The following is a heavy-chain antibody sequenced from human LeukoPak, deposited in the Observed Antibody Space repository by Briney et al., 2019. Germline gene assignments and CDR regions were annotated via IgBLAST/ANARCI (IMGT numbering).Heavy chain of an antibody. D-gene: IGHD1-1*01. CDR3: ARDSGTHYFDY. CDR1: GFTFSSYG. Sequence: GGSLRLSCAASGFTFSSYGMSWVRQAPGKGLEWVAVISYDGTNRYYADSVKGRFTISRDNSKNTLYLQMNSLRGEDTAVYYCARDSGTHYFDYWGQGTLVTVSS. J-gene: IGHJ4*02. V-gene: IGHV3-30*03. CDR2: ISYDGTNR.